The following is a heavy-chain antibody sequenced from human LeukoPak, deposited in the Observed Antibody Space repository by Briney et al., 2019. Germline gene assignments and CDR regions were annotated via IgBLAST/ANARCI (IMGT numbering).Heavy chain of an antibody. V-gene: IGHV4-59*03. Sequence: TETLSLTCTVPGGSISGYYWSWVRQPPGKGLEWVGYLYYSGSTNYNPSLKSRVTISVDTSKNQFSLKLSSVTAADTSVYYYPNDEDSAYGSGSYLSWGQGTLVTVSS. CDR2: LYYSGST. D-gene: IGHD3-10*01. CDR3: PNDEDSAYGSGSYLS. J-gene: IGHJ5*02. CDR1: GGSISGYY.